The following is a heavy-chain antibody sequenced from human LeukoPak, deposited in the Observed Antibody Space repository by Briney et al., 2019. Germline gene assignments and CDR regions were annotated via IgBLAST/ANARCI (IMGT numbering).Heavy chain of an antibody. J-gene: IGHJ4*02. CDR3: AALAGYCSGGSCYRGRVLKDY. CDR2: INHSGST. CDR1: GGSFSGYY. V-gene: IGHV4-34*01. Sequence: SETLSLTCAVYGGSFSGYYWSWIRQPPGRGLEWIGEINHSGSTNYNPSLRSRVTISVDTSKNQFSLKLSSVTAADTAVYYCAALAGYCSGGSCYRGRVLKDYWGQGTLVTVSS. D-gene: IGHD2-15*01.